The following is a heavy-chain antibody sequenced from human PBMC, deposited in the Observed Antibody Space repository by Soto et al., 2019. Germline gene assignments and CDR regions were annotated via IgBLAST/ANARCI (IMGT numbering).Heavy chain of an antibody. CDR1: GFTFSSYW. CDR2: INSDGSST. D-gene: IGHD6-19*01. Sequence: EVQLVESGGGLVQPGGSLRLSCAASGFTFSSYWMHWVRQAPGKGLVWVSRINSDGSSTSYADSVKGRFTISRDNAKNTLYLKMNSMRAEDTAVYYCARGWRPGAYSSPHYYMDVWGKGTTVTVSS. CDR3: ARGWRPGAYSSPHYYMDV. V-gene: IGHV3-74*01. J-gene: IGHJ6*03.